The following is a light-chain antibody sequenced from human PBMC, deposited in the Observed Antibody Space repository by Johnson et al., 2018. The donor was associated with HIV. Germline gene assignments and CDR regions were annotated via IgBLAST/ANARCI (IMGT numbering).Light chain of an antibody. CDR2: ENN. Sequence: QSVLTQPPSVSAAPGQKVTISCSGSSSNIGNNYVSWYQQLPRGAPKLLIYENNKRPSGIPDRFSGSKSGTSATLGITGLQTGDEADYYCGTWDSSLSFYVFGTGTKVTVL. V-gene: IGLV1-51*02. CDR3: GTWDSSLSFYV. J-gene: IGLJ1*01. CDR1: SSNIGNNY.